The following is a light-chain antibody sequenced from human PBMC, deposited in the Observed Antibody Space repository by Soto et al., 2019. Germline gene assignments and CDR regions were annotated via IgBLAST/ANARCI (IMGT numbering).Light chain of an antibody. CDR3: QHYESSHPSDT. Sequence: EIVLTQSPGTLSLSPGERATLSCRASQSLTSTYLAWYQQKPGQAPRLLIFGASSRATGIPDSFSGSGSGTDFTLTTSILEPEDFAVYYCQHYESSHPSDTFGQGTKLEIK. CDR2: GAS. J-gene: IGKJ2*01. CDR1: QSLTSTY. V-gene: IGKV3-20*01.